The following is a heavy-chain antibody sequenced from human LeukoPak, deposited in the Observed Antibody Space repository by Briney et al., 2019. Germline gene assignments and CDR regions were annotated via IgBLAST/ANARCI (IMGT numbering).Heavy chain of an antibody. D-gene: IGHD3-10*01. Sequence: GGSLRLSCAASGLTFSGYAMSWVRQAPGKGLEWVSTVSGSGSSTYYADSVKGRFTISRDNSKNTMYLQMSSLRADDTATYHCAKMVGNYYGPGSYVHFDYWGQGTLVTVSS. CDR2: VSGSGSST. CDR1: GLTFSGYA. V-gene: IGHV3-23*01. J-gene: IGHJ4*02. CDR3: AKMVGNYYGPGSYVHFDY.